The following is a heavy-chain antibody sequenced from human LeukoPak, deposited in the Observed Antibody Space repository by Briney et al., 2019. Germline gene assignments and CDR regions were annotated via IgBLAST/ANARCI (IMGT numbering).Heavy chain of an antibody. V-gene: IGHV4-38-2*02. Sequence: SEALSLTCTVSGYSISSGYYWGWIRQPPGKGLEWIGSIYHSGSTYYNPSLKSRVTISVDTSKNQFSLKLSSVTAADTAVYYCARQCSGGSCYSDSDYWGQGTLVTVSS. CDR2: IYHSGST. J-gene: IGHJ4*02. CDR1: GYSISSGYY. D-gene: IGHD2-15*01. CDR3: ARQCSGGSCYSDSDY.